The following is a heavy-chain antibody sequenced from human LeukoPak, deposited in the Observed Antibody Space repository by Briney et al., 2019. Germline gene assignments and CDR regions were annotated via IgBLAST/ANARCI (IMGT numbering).Heavy chain of an antibody. J-gene: IGHJ6*02. CDR1: GFTLTRDA. CDR3: AGGRRGSYRLPYV. Sequence: GGSLRLACAASGFTLTRDAMRWVRQAPGKGGEWVSCIIVIGGSTYYVDSVKGLFTISRDTSKNTLYLQMNSLRAEDTAVYYCAGGRRGSYRLPYVWGQGTTVTVSS. D-gene: IGHD1-26*01. V-gene: IGHV3-23*01. CDR2: IIVIGGST.